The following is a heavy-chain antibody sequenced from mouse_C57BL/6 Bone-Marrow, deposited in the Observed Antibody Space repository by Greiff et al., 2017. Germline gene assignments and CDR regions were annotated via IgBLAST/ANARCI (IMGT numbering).Heavy chain of an antibody. Sequence: VQGVESGAELARPGASVKLSCKASGYTFTSYGISWVKQRTGQGLEWIGEISPRSGNTYYNEKFKGKATLTADKSSSTAYMELRSLTSEDSAVYFCARRNLGAWFAYWGQGTLVTVSA. D-gene: IGHD4-1*01. V-gene: IGHV1-81*01. CDR2: ISPRSGNT. CDR3: ARRNLGAWFAY. CDR1: GYTFTSYG. J-gene: IGHJ3*01.